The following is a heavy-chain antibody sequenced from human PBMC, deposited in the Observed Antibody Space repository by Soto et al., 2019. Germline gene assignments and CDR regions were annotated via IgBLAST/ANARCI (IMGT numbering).Heavy chain of an antibody. CDR2: IIPIFGTA. D-gene: IGHD3-22*01. J-gene: IGHJ6*02. V-gene: IGHV1-69*13. CDR1: GGTFSSYA. CDR3: ARVYDISGYYTPGRYGMDV. Sequence: SVKVSCKASGGTFSSYAISWVRQAPGQGLEWMGGIIPIFGTANYAQKFQGRVTITADESTSTAYMELSSLRSEDTAVYYCARVYDISGYYTPGRYGMDVSGQATTVTVSS.